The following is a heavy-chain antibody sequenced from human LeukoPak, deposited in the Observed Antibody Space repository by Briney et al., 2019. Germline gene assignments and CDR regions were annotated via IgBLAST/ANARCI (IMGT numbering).Heavy chain of an antibody. J-gene: IGHJ4*02. CDR2: IIPIFGTA. V-gene: IGHV1-69*06. Sequence: SVKVSCKASRGTVSSYAISWVRQAPGQGLEWRGGIIPIFGTANYAQKFQGRVTITADKSTSTAYMELSSLRSEDTAVYYCARAIAAADLPLDYWGQGTLVTVSS. CDR3: ARAIAAADLPLDY. CDR1: RGTVSSYA. D-gene: IGHD6-13*01.